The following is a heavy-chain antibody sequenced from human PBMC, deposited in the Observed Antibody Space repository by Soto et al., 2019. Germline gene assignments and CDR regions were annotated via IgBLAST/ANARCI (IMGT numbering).Heavy chain of an antibody. D-gene: IGHD3-22*01. CDR1: GGTFSSSA. J-gene: IGHJ5*02. CDR2: IIPIFGTA. Sequence: SVKVSRKASGGTFSSSAISWVRQAPGQGLEWMGGIIPIFGTANYAQKFQGRVTITADESTSTAYMELSSLRSEDTAVYFCARSLSGYYDSSGPGRNWFDPWGQGTLVTVSS. CDR3: ARSLSGYYDSSGPGRNWFDP. V-gene: IGHV1-69*13.